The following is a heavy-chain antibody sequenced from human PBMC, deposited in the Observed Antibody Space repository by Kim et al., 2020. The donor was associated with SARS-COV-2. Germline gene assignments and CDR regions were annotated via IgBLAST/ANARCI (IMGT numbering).Heavy chain of an antibody. CDR3: ARDRNSSGWYRKLDAFDI. D-gene: IGHD6-19*01. J-gene: IGHJ3*02. Sequence: SETLSLTCTVSGGSVSSGSYYWSWIRQPPGKGLEWIGYIYYSGSTNYNPSLKSRVTISVDTSKNQFSLKLSSVTAADTAVYYCARDRNSSGWYRKLDAFDIWGQGTMVTVSS. V-gene: IGHV4-61*01. CDR2: IYYSGST. CDR1: GGSVSSGSYY.